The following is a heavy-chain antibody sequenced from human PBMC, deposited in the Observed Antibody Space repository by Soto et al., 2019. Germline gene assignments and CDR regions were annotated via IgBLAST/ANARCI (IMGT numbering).Heavy chain of an antibody. D-gene: IGHD2-15*01. CDR1: GGTFSSYA. Sequence: SVKVSFKASGGTFSSYAISWVRQAPGQGLEWMGGIIPIFGTANYAQKFQGRVTITADESTSTAYMELSSLRSEDTAVYYCARTVVVAATPRGYYYYGMDVWGQGTTVTVSS. CDR2: IIPIFGTA. J-gene: IGHJ6*02. V-gene: IGHV1-69*13. CDR3: ARTVVVAATPRGYYYYGMDV.